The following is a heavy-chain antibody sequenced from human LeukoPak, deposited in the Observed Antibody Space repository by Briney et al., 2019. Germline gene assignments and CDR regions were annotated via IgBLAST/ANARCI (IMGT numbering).Heavy chain of an antibody. Sequence: SETLSLTCAVYGGSFSGYYWSWIRQPPGKGLEWIGEINHSGSTNYSPSLKSRVTISVDTSKNQFSLKLSSVTAADTAVYYCARQQLLWFGEGGWYFDLWGRGTLVTVSS. D-gene: IGHD3-10*01. CDR1: GGSFSGYY. CDR2: INHSGST. J-gene: IGHJ2*01. CDR3: ARQQLLWFGEGGWYFDL. V-gene: IGHV4-34*01.